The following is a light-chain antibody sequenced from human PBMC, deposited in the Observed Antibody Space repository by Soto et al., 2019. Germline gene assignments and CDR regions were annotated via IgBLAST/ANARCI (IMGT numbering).Light chain of an antibody. Sequence: QSALTQPPSASGFPGQTVTISCTGTSSDVGGYKYVSWYQQYPGKAPKLMIYEVSKRPSGVPDRFSGSKSGNTASLTASGLQAEDDADYYCSSYAGSPYVFGTGTKVTVL. CDR3: SSYAGSPYV. V-gene: IGLV2-8*01. CDR2: EVS. J-gene: IGLJ1*01. CDR1: SSDVGGYKY.